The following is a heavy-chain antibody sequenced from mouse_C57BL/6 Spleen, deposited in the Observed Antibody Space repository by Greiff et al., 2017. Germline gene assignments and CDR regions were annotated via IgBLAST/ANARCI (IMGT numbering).Heavy chain of an antibody. J-gene: IGHJ4*01. CDR2: IKPSSGYT. CDR1: GYTFTSYT. V-gene: IGHV1-4*01. Sequence: QVQLQQSGAELARPGASVKMSCKASGYTFTSYTMHWVKQRPGQGLEWIGYIKPSSGYTKYNQKFKDKATLTADKSSSTAYMQLSSLTSEDSAVYCCARGAANYAMDYWGQGTSVTVSS. D-gene: IGHD6-1*01. CDR3: ARGAANYAMDY.